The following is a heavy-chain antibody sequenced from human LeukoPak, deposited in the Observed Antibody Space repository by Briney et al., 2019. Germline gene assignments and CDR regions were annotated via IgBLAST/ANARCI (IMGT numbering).Heavy chain of an antibody. CDR1: GFTFSSYS. Sequence: GGSLRLSCAASGFTFSSYSMNWVRQAPGKGLEWVSSISSTSSYIYYADSVKGRFTISRDNAKNSLYLQMNSLRAEDTAVYYCARDAVTQPRSDISGYYPPYHFDYWGQGTLVTVSS. D-gene: IGHD3-22*01. CDR2: ISSTSSYI. V-gene: IGHV3-21*01. J-gene: IGHJ4*02. CDR3: ARDAVTQPRSDISGYYPPYHFDY.